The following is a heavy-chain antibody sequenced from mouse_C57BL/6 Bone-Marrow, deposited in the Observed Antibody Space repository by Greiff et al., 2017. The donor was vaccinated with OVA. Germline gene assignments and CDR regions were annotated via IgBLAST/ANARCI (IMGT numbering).Heavy chain of an antibody. V-gene: IGHV5-12*01. CDR2: IRNGGGST. CDR1: GFTFSDYY. D-gene: IGHD1-1*01. J-gene: IGHJ4*01. Sequence: EVKLVESGGGLVQPGGSLKLSCAASGFTFSDYYMYWVRQTPEKRLEWVAYIRNGGGSTYYPDTVKGRFTISRDNAKNTLYLKMSRLKSEDTAMYYCARSGFITYAMDYWGQGTSVTVSS. CDR3: ARSGFITYAMDY.